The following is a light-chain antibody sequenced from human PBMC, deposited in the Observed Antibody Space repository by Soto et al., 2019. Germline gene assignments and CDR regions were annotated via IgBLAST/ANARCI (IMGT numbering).Light chain of an antibody. J-gene: IGKJ1*01. CDR2: AAS. Sequence: DTQITQFPSNTSDYVGDRVTITSRASQSISSWLAWYQQKPGKTPKLLIYAASSLQSGVPSRFSGSGSGTEFTLTISSLQPDDFSTYYCQQYKSYSPTFGQGTKVDIK. CDR3: QQYKSYSPT. V-gene: IGKV1-5*01. CDR1: QSISSW.